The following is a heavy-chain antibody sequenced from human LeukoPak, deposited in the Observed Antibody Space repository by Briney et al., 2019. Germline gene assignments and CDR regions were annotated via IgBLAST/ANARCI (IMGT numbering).Heavy chain of an antibody. Sequence: PSETLSLTCTVSGGSISSFYWRWIRQPAGKGLEWIGRIYTSGSTNYNPSLKSRVTLSVDPSQNHFSLKLGPVTAADTAVYYCARDPGLTRDACDIWGQGTMVTVSS. CDR3: ARDPGLTRDACDI. J-gene: IGHJ3*02. D-gene: IGHD3-9*01. CDR1: GGSISSFY. V-gene: IGHV4-4*07. CDR2: IYTSGST.